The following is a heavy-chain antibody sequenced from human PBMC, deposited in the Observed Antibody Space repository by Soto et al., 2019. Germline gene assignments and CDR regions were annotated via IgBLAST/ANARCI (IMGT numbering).Heavy chain of an antibody. CDR1: GGSLSSSAYS. CDR2: IYQSGST. J-gene: IGHJ3*02. Sequence: QMHLQESGSGLVKPSQTLSLTCAVSGGSLSSSAYSWSWIRQPPGKGLEWIGFIYQSGSTYYNPSLNSRVTMSLDRPKNQFSLKLSSVTAADTAVYYCARELLFYDSDGFSWDDAFDIWGQGTMVTVSS. CDR3: ARELLFYDSDGFSWDDAFDI. V-gene: IGHV4-30-2*01. D-gene: IGHD3-22*01.